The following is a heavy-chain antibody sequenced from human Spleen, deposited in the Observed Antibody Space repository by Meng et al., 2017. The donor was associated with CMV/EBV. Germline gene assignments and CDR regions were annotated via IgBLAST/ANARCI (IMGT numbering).Heavy chain of an antibody. CDR3: ARARFDY. J-gene: IGHJ4*02. Sequence: SETLSLTCSVSGGSISSYYWSWMRQPPGKGLEWIGYIYYSGNTNYNPSLKSRVTISTDRSKNQFSLKLSSVTAADTAVYYCARARFDYWGQGTLVTVPQ. V-gene: IGHV4-59*08. CDR1: GGSISSYY. CDR2: IYYSGNT.